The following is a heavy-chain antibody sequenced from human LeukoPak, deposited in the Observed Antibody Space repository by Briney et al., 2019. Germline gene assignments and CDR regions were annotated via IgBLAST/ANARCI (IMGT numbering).Heavy chain of an antibody. D-gene: IGHD1-26*01. CDR2: ISSSGSTI. CDR3: ARDPIPGQGDYFDH. J-gene: IGHJ4*02. CDR1: GFTFSDYY. Sequence: GGSLRLSCAASGFTFSDYYMSWIRQAPGKGLEWVSYISSSGSTIYYADSVKGRFTISRDNAKNSLYLQMNSLRAEDTAVYYCARDPIPGQGDYFDHWGQGTLVTVSS. V-gene: IGHV3-11*04.